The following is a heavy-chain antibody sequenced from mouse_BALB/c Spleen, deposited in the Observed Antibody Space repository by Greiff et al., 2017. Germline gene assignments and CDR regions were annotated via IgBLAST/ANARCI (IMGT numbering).Heavy chain of an antibody. D-gene: IGHD1-2*01. Sequence: EVKLQESGPGLVKPSQSLSLTCTVTGYSITSDYAWNWIRQFPGNKLEWMGYISYSGSTSYNPSLKSRISITRDTSKNQFFLQLNSVTTEDTATYYCARFITTARYYFDYWGQGTTLTVSS. J-gene: IGHJ2*01. V-gene: IGHV3-2*02. CDR1: GYSITSDYA. CDR3: ARFITTARYYFDY. CDR2: ISYSGST.